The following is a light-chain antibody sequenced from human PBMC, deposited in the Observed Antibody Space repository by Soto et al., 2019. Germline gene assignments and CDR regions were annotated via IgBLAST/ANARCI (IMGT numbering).Light chain of an antibody. CDR2: DDS. V-gene: IGLV3-21*02. J-gene: IGLJ3*02. CDR3: QVWDSRSDHRV. CDR1: NIGSIS. Sequence: SYELTQPPSVSVAPGQTARITCGGNNIGSISVHWYQQKPGQAPVLVVYDDSDRPSGIPERFSGSNSGNTATLTISRVEVGDEADYYCQVWDSRSDHRVFGGGTKLTVL.